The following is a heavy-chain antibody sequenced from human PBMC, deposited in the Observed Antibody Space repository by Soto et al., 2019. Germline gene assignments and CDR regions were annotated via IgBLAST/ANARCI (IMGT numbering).Heavy chain of an antibody. CDR3: AKSGPDAIGKTYYGMDV. CDR2: ISGSGEHT. D-gene: IGHD2-2*01. V-gene: IGHV3-23*01. Sequence: PGGSLRLSCAGSGFTFSSQGMAWIRLAPGKGLEWVSAISGSGEHTYYADNVKGRFTISRDNSKNILYLQMNSLRAEDTAVYYCAKSGPDAIGKTYYGMDVWGQGTTVTVSS. J-gene: IGHJ6*02. CDR1: GFTFSSQG.